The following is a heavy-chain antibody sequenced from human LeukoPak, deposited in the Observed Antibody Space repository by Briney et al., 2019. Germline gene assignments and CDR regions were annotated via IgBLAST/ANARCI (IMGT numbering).Heavy chain of an antibody. CDR1: GYTFTGYY. D-gene: IGHD3-22*01. CDR2: ISAYNGNT. V-gene: IGHV1-18*04. CDR3: ARTSDSSAFDI. J-gene: IGHJ3*02. Sequence: ASVKVSCEASGYTFTGYYMHWVRQAPGQGLEWMGWISAYNGNTNYAQKLQGRVTMTTDTSTSTAYMELRSLRSDDTAVYYCARTSDSSAFDIWGQGTMVTVSS.